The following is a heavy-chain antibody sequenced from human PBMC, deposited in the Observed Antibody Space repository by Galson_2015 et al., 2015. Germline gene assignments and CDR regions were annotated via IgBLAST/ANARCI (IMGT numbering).Heavy chain of an antibody. J-gene: IGHJ4*02. V-gene: IGHV3-30*03. CDR1: GFTFSSYG. CDR2: ISYDGSNK. Sequence: SLRLSCAASGFTFSSYGMHWVRQAPGKGLEWVAVISYDGSNKYYADSVKGRFTVSRDNAQNSPFLQMNSLTAEDTAVYYCARSLEILPPDYWGRGTLVTVSS. D-gene: IGHD1-7*01. CDR3: ARSLEILPPDY.